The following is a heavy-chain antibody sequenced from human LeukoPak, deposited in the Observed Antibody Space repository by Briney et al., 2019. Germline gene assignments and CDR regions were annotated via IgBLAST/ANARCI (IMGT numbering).Heavy chain of an antibody. CDR2: INSDGSST. J-gene: IGHJ3*02. D-gene: IGHD2-2*01. V-gene: IGHV3-74*01. CDR1: GFTFSSYW. Sequence: GGSLRLSCAASGFTFSSYWMYWVRQAPGKGLVWVSRINSDGSSTSYADSVKGRCSISRDNAKNTLYLQMNSLRAEDTAVYYCARSPVEVDGFDIWGQGTIVPVSS. CDR3: ARSPVEVDGFDI.